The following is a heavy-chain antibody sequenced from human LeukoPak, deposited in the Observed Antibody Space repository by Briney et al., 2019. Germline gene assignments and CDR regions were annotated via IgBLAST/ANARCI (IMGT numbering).Heavy chain of an antibody. V-gene: IGHV3-9*01. Sequence: GGSLRHSCAASGFTFDDYAMHWVRQAPGKGLEWVSGISWNSGSIGYADSVKGRFTISRDNAKNSLYLQMNSLRAEDTALYYCAKDSGYYYGSGSYRAPYYGMDVWGQGTTVTVSS. CDR3: AKDSGYYYGSGSYRAPYYGMDV. J-gene: IGHJ6*02. CDR1: GFTFDDYA. CDR2: ISWNSGSI. D-gene: IGHD3-10*01.